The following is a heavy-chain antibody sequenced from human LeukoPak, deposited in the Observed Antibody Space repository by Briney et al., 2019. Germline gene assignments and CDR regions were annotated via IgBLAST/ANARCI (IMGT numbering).Heavy chain of an antibody. V-gene: IGHV4-39*01. CDR1: GGSISSSSYY. CDR3: ARTRPPYYFDY. J-gene: IGHJ4*02. Sequence: PSETLSLTCTVSGGSISSSSYYWGWIRQPPGKGLEWIGNIYYSGSTYYNPSLKSRVTISVDTSKNQFSLKLSSVTAADTAVYYCARTRPPYYFDYWGQGTLVTVSS. CDR2: IYYSGST.